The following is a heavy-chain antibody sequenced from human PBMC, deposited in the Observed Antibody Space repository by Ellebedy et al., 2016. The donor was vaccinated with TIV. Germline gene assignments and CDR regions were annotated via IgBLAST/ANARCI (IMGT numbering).Heavy chain of an antibody. Sequence: GESLKISCAASGFTFSSSAMNWVRQAPGKGLEWVSSLTSSGDRTYYADSVKGRFTISRDNSKNTLYLQMNGLRADDTAMYYCARPDNRVAAAGTGAFDIWGQGTRVTVSS. V-gene: IGHV3-23*01. D-gene: IGHD6-13*01. CDR2: LTSSGDRT. CDR3: ARPDNRVAAAGTGAFDI. J-gene: IGHJ3*02. CDR1: GFTFSSSA.